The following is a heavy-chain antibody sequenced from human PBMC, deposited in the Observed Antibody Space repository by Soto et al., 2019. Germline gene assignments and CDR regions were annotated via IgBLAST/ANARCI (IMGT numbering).Heavy chain of an antibody. CDR2: IYYSGNT. CDR3: ARGPYYYYYGLDV. V-gene: IGHV4-59*01. CDR1: GASISSNY. Sequence: SLTCFVSGASISSNYWSWIRQPPGKGLEWIWYIYYSGNTNYNPSLKSRVIISIDTSKNHFFLKLSSVTAADTAVYYCARGPYYYYYGLDVWGQGTTVTVSS. J-gene: IGHJ6*02.